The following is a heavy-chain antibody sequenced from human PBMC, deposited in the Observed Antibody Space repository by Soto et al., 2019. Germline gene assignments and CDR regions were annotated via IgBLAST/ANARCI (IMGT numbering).Heavy chain of an antibody. V-gene: IGHV4-4*02. CDR3: VRGNDNNDFWNKWGLEP. J-gene: IGHJ5*02. Sequence: QVQVQESGPGLVKPSGTLSLTCVVSGDSIKNNWWSWVRQPPGKGLEWIGEIYQTGTINYNPSLRSRVTISVDKSKNQLSLKVDSVTAADTAVYYCVRGNDNNDFWNKWGLEPWGQGTLVTVSS. CDR1: GDSIKNNW. CDR2: IYQTGTI. D-gene: IGHD3-3*01.